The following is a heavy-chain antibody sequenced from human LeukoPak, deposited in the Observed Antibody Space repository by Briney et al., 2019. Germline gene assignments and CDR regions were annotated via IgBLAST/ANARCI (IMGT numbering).Heavy chain of an antibody. Sequence: SETLSLTCTVSGGSISSSSYYWGWIRQPPGMGLEWIGSISYSGSTYYNPSLKSRVTISVDTSKNQFSLKLSSVTAADTAVYYCARGLHYYDSSGYYFDYWGQGTLVTVSS. CDR2: ISYSGST. CDR3: ARGLHYYDSSGYYFDY. D-gene: IGHD3-22*01. J-gene: IGHJ4*02. V-gene: IGHV4-39*07. CDR1: GGSISSSSYY.